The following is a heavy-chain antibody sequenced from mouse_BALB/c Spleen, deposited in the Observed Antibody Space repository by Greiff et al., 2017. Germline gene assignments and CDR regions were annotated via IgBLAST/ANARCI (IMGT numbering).Heavy chain of an antibody. CDR2: ISSGGSYT. J-gene: IGHJ4*01. CDR1: GFTFSSYT. CDR3: TREYYDPLYYAMDY. V-gene: IGHV5-6-4*01. D-gene: IGHD2-4*01. Sequence: DVMLVESGGGLVKPGGSLKLSCAASGFTFSSYTMSWVRQTPEKRLEWVATISSGGSYTYYPDSVKGRFTISRDNAKNTLYLQMSSLKSEDTAMYYCTREYYDPLYYAMDYWGQGTSVTVSS.